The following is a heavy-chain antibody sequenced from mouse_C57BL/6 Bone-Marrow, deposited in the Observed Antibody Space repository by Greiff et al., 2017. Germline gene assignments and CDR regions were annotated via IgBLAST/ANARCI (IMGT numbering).Heavy chain of an antibody. CDR2: IYPGNSDT. CDR1: GYTFTSYW. CDR3: TRYGYYVSWFAY. D-gene: IGHD2-3*01. V-gene: IGHV1-5*01. J-gene: IGHJ3*01. Sequence: VQLQQSGTVLARPGASVKMSCKTSGYTFTSYWMHWVKQRPGQGLEWIGAIYPGNSDTSYNQKFKGKAKLTADTSASTAYMELSSLTNEDSAVCYCTRYGYYVSWFAYWGQGTLVTVSA.